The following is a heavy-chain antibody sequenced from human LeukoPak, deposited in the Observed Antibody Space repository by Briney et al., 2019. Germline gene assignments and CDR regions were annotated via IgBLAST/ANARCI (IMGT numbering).Heavy chain of an antibody. CDR3: ARALYFHHSSAPQAYFDY. CDR1: GFTFSTYE. Sequence: GGSLRLSCVASGFTFSTYEMNWVRQAPGRGLEWLSYISSRGSTTYYADSVKGRFTISRDNAKNSLYLQMNSLRAEDTAVYYCARALYFHHSSAPQAYFDYWGQGILVTVSS. J-gene: IGHJ4*02. D-gene: IGHD6-19*01. V-gene: IGHV3-48*03. CDR2: ISSRGSTT.